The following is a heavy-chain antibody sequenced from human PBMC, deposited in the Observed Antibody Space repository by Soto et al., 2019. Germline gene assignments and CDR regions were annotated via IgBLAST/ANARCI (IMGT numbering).Heavy chain of an antibody. CDR3: ARVAY. CDR2: ISSASSET. J-gene: IGHJ4*02. Sequence: GGSLRLSCVGSGFTFSKYGMHWVRQAPGRGLEWVASISSASSETWYADSVKGRFIISRDNAQNSLFLQMNTLRPEDSAIYYCARVAYWGPGTQVTVSS. CDR1: GFTFSKYG. V-gene: IGHV3-21*01.